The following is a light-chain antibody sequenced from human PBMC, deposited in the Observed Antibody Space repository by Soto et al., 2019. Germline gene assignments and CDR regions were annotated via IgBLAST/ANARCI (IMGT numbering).Light chain of an antibody. CDR2: GAS. CDR1: QTVSSSY. V-gene: IGKV3D-7*01. J-gene: IGKJ1*01. Sequence: EIVLTQSPSTLSLSPGERATLSCGASQTVSSSYLAWYRQKPGQAPRLLIYGASSRATGVPDRFSGSGSETDLTLTISSLQPEDFAVYYCQQDYNLPWTFGHGTKVDIK. CDR3: QQDYNLPWT.